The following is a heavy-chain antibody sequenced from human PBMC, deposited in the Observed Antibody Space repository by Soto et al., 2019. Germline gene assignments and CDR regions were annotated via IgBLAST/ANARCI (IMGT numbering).Heavy chain of an antibody. J-gene: IGHJ6*02. D-gene: IGHD1-20*01. CDR1: GFTFSSYA. CDR2: ISGSGGST. Sequence: GGSLRLSCAASGFTFSSYAMSWVRQAPGKGLEWVSAISGSGGSTYYADSVKGRFTISRDNSRNTLYLQMNSLRAEDTAVYYCAKSRHNWNVDYYYYCMDVWGQVTTVT. V-gene: IGHV3-23*01. CDR3: AKSRHNWNVDYYYYCMDV.